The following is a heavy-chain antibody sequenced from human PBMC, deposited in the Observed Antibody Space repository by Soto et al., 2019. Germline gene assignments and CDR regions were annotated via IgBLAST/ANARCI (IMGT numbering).Heavy chain of an antibody. CDR3: ARVSRSSRWVPSYNWFDP. J-gene: IGHJ5*02. CDR1: GGSFSGYY. D-gene: IGHD6-13*01. Sequence: SETLSLTCAVYGGSFSGYYWSWIRQPPGKGLEWIGEINHSGSTNYNPSLKSRVTISVDTSKNQFSLKLSSVTAADTAVYYCARVSRSSRWVPSYNWFDPWGQGTLVTVSS. V-gene: IGHV4-34*01. CDR2: INHSGST.